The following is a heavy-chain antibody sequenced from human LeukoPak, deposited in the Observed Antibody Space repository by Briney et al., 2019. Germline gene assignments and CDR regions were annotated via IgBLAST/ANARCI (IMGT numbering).Heavy chain of an antibody. D-gene: IGHD1-26*01. CDR3: ARRRDLYSGSYYPFDY. V-gene: IGHV5-51*01. Sequence: GESLKISCKGSGYSFTNYWIGWVRQMPGKGLRWMGIIYPGDSDARYSPSFQGQVTISADKSISTAYLQWSSLKASDTAMYYCARRRDLYSGSYYPFDYWGQGTLVTVSS. J-gene: IGHJ4*02. CDR2: IYPGDSDA. CDR1: GYSFTNYW.